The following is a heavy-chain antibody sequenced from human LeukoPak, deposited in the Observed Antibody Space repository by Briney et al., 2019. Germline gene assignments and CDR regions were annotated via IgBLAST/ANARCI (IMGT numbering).Heavy chain of an antibody. Sequence: PGGSLRLSCAASGFTFSSYGMHWVRQAPGKGLEWVAVISYDGSNKYYADSVKGRFTISRDNSKNTLYLQMNSLRAEDTAVYYCAKDSGYSYGELDYWGQGTLVTASS. CDR1: GFTFSSYG. CDR3: AKDSGYSYGELDY. D-gene: IGHD5-18*01. CDR2: ISYDGSNK. J-gene: IGHJ4*02. V-gene: IGHV3-30*18.